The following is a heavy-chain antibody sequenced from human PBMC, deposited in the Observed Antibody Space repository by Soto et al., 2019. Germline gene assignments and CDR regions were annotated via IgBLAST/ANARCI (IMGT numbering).Heavy chain of an antibody. CDR3: ARAGQWLFDY. CDR2: TYYRSKWYS. Sequence: SQTLSLTCAISGDSVSSKSAGWNWIRQSPSRGLEWLGRTYYRSKWYSEYAVSVKGRITINPDTSKNQFSLQLNSVTPEDTALYYCARAGQWLFDYRRQGTLVTVSS. V-gene: IGHV6-1*01. D-gene: IGHD6-19*01. CDR1: GDSVSSKSAG. J-gene: IGHJ4*02.